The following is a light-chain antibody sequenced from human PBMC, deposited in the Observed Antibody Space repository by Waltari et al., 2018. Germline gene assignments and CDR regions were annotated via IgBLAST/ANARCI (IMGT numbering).Light chain of an antibody. Sequence: DIVMTQSPDSLAVSLGERATINCQSSQSVLYSSNNKNYLAWYQQKPGQPPRLLIYWASTREPGVPDRFSGSGSGTEFTRTISSLQAEDVAVYYCQQYYSTPYTFGQGTKLEIK. J-gene: IGKJ2*01. CDR3: QQYYSTPYT. CDR2: WAS. V-gene: IGKV4-1*01. CDR1: QSVLYSSNNKNY.